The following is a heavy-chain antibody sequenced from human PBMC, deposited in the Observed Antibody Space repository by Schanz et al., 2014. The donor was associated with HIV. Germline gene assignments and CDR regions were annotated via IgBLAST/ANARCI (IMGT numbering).Heavy chain of an antibody. CDR2: IYSGGST. V-gene: IGHV3-53*01. J-gene: IGHJ4*02. CDR3: ARPTRGIGYCTNGVCYGEDH. D-gene: IGHD2-8*01. CDR1: GFTVSSNY. Sequence: EVQLVESGGGLIQPGGSLRLSCAASGFTVSSNYMSWVRQAPGKGLEWVSVIYSGGSTYYTDSVKGRFTISRDNSKNTLYLQMNSLRTEDTAMCHCARPTRGIGYCTNGVCYGEDHWGQGTLVTVSS.